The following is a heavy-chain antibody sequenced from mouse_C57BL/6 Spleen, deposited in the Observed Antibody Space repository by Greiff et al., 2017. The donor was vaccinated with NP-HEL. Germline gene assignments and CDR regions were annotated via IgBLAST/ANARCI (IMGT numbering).Heavy chain of an antibody. CDR1: GFTFSDYG. V-gene: IGHV5-17*01. Sequence: EVKVVESGGGLVKPGGSLKLSCAASGFTFSDYGMHWVRQAPEKGLEWVAYISSGSSTIYYADTVKGRFTISRDNAKNTLFLQINSLRSEDTAMYYCARRDGSSYGYFDVWGTGTTVTVSS. CDR2: ISSGSSTI. J-gene: IGHJ1*03. D-gene: IGHD1-1*01. CDR3: ARRDGSSYGYFDV.